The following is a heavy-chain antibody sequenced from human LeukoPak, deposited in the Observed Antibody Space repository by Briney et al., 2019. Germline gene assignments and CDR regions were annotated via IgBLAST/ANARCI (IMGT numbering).Heavy chain of an antibody. D-gene: IGHD3-10*01. Sequence: GSSVKVSCKASGGTFSSYAISWVRQAPGQGLEWMGGIIPIFGTANYAQKFQGRVTITTDESTSTAYMELRGLRSDDTAVYYCAREKRAMVRGVTGRFDPWGQGTLVTVSS. CDR1: GGTFSSYA. J-gene: IGHJ5*02. CDR3: AREKRAMVRGVTGRFDP. CDR2: IIPIFGTA. V-gene: IGHV1-69*05.